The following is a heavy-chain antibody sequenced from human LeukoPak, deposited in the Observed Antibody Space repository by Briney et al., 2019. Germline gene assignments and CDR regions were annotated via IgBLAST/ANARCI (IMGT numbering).Heavy chain of an antibody. CDR1: GYTFTGYY. D-gene: IGHD3-22*01. Sequence: GASVKVSCKASGYTFTGYYMHWVRQAPGQGLEWMRRINPNSGGTNYAQKFQGRITMTRDTSISTAYMELSRLRSDDTAVYYCARAGGGRYYYDSARYWGQGTLVTVSS. CDR2: INPNSGGT. V-gene: IGHV1-2*06. J-gene: IGHJ4*02. CDR3: ARAGGGRYYYDSARY.